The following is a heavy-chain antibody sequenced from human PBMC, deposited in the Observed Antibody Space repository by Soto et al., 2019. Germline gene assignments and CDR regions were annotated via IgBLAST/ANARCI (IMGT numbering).Heavy chain of an antibody. CDR2: INHSGST. D-gene: IGHD3-10*01. Sequence: QVQLQQWGAGLLKPSETLSLTCAVYGGSFSGYYWSWIRQPPGKGLEWIGEINHSGSTNYNPSLKSRVTISVDTSKNQFSLKLRSVTAADPAVYYCAREGWYYGSGSFIRYYYYGMDVWGQGTTVTVSS. CDR1: GGSFSGYY. J-gene: IGHJ6*02. CDR3: AREGWYYGSGSFIRYYYYGMDV. V-gene: IGHV4-34*01.